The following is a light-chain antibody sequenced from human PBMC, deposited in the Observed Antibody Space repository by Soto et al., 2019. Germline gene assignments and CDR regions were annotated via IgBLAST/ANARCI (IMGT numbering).Light chain of an antibody. CDR1: SSDVGGYNY. CDR2: EVS. CDR3: QSYDSSLSGYV. Sequence: QSVLTQPPSASGSPGQSVTISCTGTSSDVGGYNYVSWYQQHPGKAPKLMIYEVSKRPSGVPDRFSGSKSGTSASLAIAGLQAEDEGDYYCQSYDSSLSGYVFGTGTQLTVL. V-gene: IGLV2-8*01. J-gene: IGLJ1*01.